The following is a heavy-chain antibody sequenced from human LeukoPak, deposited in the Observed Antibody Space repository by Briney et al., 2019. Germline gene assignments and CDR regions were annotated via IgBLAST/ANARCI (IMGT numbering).Heavy chain of an antibody. V-gene: IGHV4-39*01. CDR2: IYYSGST. CDR1: GGSISSNNYY. D-gene: IGHD3-22*01. J-gene: IGHJ4*02. CDR3: ASSPSGYWWNFDC. Sequence: SETLSLTCTVSGGSISSNNYYWGWTSQPPGKGLEWIGSIYYSGSTYNNPSLKSRVTISVDTTKNQFSLKLTSVTAADTAVYYCASSPSGYWWNFDCWGQGTLVTVSS.